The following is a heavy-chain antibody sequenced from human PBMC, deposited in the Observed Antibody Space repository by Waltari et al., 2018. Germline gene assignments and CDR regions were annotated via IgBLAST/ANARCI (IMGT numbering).Heavy chain of an antibody. CDR2: IYYSGST. V-gene: IGHV4-59*01. J-gene: IGHJ4*02. D-gene: IGHD1-26*01. CDR1: GGSISSYY. Sequence: QVQLQESGPGLVKPSETLSLTCTVSGGSISSYYWSWIRQPPGKGLEWIGYIYYSGSTNYNPSLKSRVTISVDTSKNQFSLKLSSVTAADTAVYYCAREVGATNYWGQGTLVTVSS. CDR3: AREVGATNY.